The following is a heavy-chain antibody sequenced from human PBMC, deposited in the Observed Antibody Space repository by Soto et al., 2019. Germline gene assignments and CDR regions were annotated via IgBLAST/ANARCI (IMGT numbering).Heavy chain of an antibody. CDR3: AKDIEDGAVLNYYGSGSYLGPRLPLAAFDI. V-gene: IGHV3-9*01. Sequence: GGSLRLSCAASGFTFDDYAMHWVRQAPGKGLEWVSGISWNSGSIGYADSVKGRFTISRDNAKNSLYLQMNSLRAEDTALYYCAKDIEDGAVLNYYGSGSYLGPRLPLAAFDIWGQGTMVTVSS. D-gene: IGHD3-10*01. J-gene: IGHJ3*02. CDR1: GFTFDDYA. CDR2: ISWNSGSI.